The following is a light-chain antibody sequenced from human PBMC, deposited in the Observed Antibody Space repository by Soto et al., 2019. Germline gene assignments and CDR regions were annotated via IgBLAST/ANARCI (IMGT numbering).Light chain of an antibody. J-gene: IGLJ3*02. CDR2: EGS. V-gene: IGLV2-23*01. CDR1: SSDVGSHNL. CDR3: CSYAGSSNWV. Sequence: QSALTQPASVSGSPGQSITISCTGTSSDVGSHNLVSWYQQHPGKAPKVMIYEGSKRPSGVSNRFSGSKSGNTASLTLSGLQAEDAADYYCCSYAGSSNWVFGGGTTLTVL.